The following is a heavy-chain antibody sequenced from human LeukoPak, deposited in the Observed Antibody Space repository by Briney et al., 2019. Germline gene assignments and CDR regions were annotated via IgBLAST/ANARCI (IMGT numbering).Heavy chain of an antibody. V-gene: IGHV1-69*01. D-gene: IGHD6-13*01. Sequence: SVKVSCKASGGTFSSYAISWVRQAPGQGLEWMGGIIPIFGTANYAQKFQGRVTITADESTSTAYMELSSLRSEDTAVYYCASKAAAAGYYYYYYMDVWGQGTLVTVSS. CDR3: ASKAAAAGYYYYYYMDV. CDR1: GGTFSSYA. J-gene: IGHJ6*03. CDR2: IIPIFGTA.